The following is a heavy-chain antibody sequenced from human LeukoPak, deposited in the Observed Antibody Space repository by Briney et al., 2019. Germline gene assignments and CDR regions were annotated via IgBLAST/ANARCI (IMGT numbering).Heavy chain of an antibody. J-gene: IGHJ4*02. Sequence: GESLKFSCKGSGHSFTNSWIGWVRQMPGKGLEWMGTIYPGDSNPRYSPSFQGQVTMSADKSITTAYLQWSSLKASDTAMYFCATLTSYDFWSGFQIPNYFDYWGQGTLVTVSS. CDR3: ATLTSYDFWSGFQIPNYFDY. CDR2: IYPGDSNP. CDR1: GHSFTNSW. D-gene: IGHD3-3*01. V-gene: IGHV5-51*01.